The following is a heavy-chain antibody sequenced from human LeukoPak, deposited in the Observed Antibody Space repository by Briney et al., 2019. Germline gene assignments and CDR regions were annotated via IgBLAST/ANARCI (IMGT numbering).Heavy chain of an antibody. CDR2: IIPILGIA. CDR1: GGTFSSYA. V-gene: IGHV1-69*04. CDR3: ARDDGTAKYDY. Sequence: ASVKVSCKASGGTFSSYAISWVRQAPGQGLEWMGRIIPILGIANYAQKFQGRVTITADKSTSTAYMELSSLRSEDTAVYYCARDDGTAKYDYWGQGTLVTVSS. D-gene: IGHD2-21*02. J-gene: IGHJ4*02.